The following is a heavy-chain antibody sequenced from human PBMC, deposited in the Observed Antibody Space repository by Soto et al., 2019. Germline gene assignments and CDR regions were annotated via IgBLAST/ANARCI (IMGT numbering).Heavy chain of an antibody. Sequence: LSLTCTVSGGSISSYYWSWIRQPPGKGLEWVSGISWNSAIIGYADSVKGRFTISRDNAKNFLYLQMNSLRVEDTALYYCAKGSMTIEGPLDYWGQGTLVTVSS. J-gene: IGHJ4*02. D-gene: IGHD1-26*01. V-gene: IGHV3-9*01. CDR2: ISWNSAII. CDR3: AKGSMTIEGPLDY. CDR1: GGSISSYY.